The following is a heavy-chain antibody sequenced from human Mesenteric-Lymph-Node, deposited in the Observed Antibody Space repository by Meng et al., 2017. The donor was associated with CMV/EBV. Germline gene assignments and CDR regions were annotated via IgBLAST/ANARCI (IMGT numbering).Heavy chain of an antibody. D-gene: IGHD3-22*01. V-gene: IGHV1-8*03. CDR2: MNPNSGNT. CDR1: GGTFSNYA. Sequence: ASVKVSCKASGGTFSNYAISWVRQATGQGLEWMGWMNPNSGNTGYAQKFQGRVTITRNTSISTAYMELSSLRSEDTAVYYCARALVHPMIDTFPSWFDPWGQGTLVTVSS. CDR3: ARALVHPMIDTFPSWFDP. J-gene: IGHJ5*02.